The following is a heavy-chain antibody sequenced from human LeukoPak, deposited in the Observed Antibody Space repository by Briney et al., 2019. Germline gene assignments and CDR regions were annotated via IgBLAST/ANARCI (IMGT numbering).Heavy chain of an antibody. J-gene: IGHJ4*02. CDR3: ARDLFLRSRGLAAGFDY. V-gene: IGHV1-69*05. D-gene: IGHD6-13*01. CDR1: GYTFTSYG. Sequence: ASVKVSCKASGYTFTSYGISWVRQAPGQGLEWMGGIIPIFGTANYAQKFQGRVTITTDESTSTAYMELSSLRSEDTAVYYCARDLFLRSRGLAAGFDYWGQGTLVTVSS. CDR2: IIPIFGTA.